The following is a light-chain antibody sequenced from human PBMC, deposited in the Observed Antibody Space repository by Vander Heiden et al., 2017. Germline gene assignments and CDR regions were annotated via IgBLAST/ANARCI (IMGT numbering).Light chain of an antibody. V-gene: IGKV1-39*01. CDR3: QQSYSIFKT. Sequence: DTQMTQSPSSLSASVGVRVTITCRASQTVNTYLNWYQHKPGKAPNLLIYAASRLPSGVPSRFSGSGSGTDFALTINSLRPEDFATYYCQQSYSIFKTFGQGTKLEIK. CDR2: AAS. CDR1: QTVNTY. J-gene: IGKJ2*01.